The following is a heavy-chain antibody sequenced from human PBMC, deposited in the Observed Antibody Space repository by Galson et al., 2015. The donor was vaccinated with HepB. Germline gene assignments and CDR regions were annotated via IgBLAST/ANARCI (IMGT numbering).Heavy chain of an antibody. CDR3: AREGEPRIAVATNWFDP. J-gene: IGHJ5*02. CDR2: IIPIFGTA. V-gene: IGHV1-69*13. Sequence: SVKVSCKASGGTFSSYAISWVRQAPGQGLEWMGGIIPIFGTANYAQKFQGGVTITADESTSTAYMELSSLRSEDTAVYYCAREGEPRIAVATNWFDPWGQGTLVTVSS. CDR1: GGTFSSYA. D-gene: IGHD6-19*01.